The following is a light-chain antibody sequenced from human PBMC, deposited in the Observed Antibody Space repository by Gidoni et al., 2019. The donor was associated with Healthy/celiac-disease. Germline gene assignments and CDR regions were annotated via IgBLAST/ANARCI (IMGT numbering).Light chain of an antibody. J-gene: IGKJ4*01. CDR3: QQSYSTLGT. CDR1: QSISSY. Sequence: GDRVTITCRASQSISSYLNWYQQKPGTAPKLLIYAASSLQSGVPSRFSGSGSGTDFTLTISSLQPEDFATYYCQQSYSTLGTFGGGTKVEIK. CDR2: AAS. V-gene: IGKV1-39*01.